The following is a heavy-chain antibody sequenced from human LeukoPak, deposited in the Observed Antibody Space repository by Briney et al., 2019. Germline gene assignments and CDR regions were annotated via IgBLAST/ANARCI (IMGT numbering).Heavy chain of an antibody. J-gene: IGHJ4*02. CDR2: IYYSGST. D-gene: IGHD5-24*01. CDR1: GGSISSYY. CDR3: ARHPRDGYSPN. Sequence: PSETLSLTCIVSGGSISSYYWSWIRQPPGEGLEWIGYIYYSGSTNYNPSLKSRVTISVDTSKNQFSLKLSSVTAADTAVYYCARHPRDGYSPNWGQGTLVTVSS. V-gene: IGHV4-59*08.